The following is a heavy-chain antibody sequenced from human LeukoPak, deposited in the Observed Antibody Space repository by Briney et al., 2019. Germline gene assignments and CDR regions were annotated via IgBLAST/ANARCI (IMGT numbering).Heavy chain of an antibody. D-gene: IGHD2-21*02. Sequence: PSETLSLTCAVYGGSFSGYYWSWIRQPPGKGLEWIGEINHSGSTNYNPSLKSRVTISVDTSKNQFSLKLSSVTAADTAVYYCARIMGGNSAHAFDIWGQGTMVTVSS. CDR2: INHSGST. CDR1: GGSFSGYY. CDR3: ARIMGGNSAHAFDI. V-gene: IGHV4-34*01. J-gene: IGHJ3*02.